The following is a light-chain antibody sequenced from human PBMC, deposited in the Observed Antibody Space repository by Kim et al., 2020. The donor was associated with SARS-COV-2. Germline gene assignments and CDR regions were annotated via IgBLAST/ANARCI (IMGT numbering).Light chain of an antibody. CDR2: YDS. V-gene: IGLV3-21*04. CDR1: NIGSKS. Sequence: SYELTQPPSVLVAPGKTARITCGGNNIGSKSVHWYQQKPGQAPVLVIYYDSDRPSGIPERFSGSNSGNTATLTISRVEAGDEADYYCQVWDSSSDHWVFGGGIQLTVL. J-gene: IGLJ3*02. CDR3: QVWDSSSDHWV.